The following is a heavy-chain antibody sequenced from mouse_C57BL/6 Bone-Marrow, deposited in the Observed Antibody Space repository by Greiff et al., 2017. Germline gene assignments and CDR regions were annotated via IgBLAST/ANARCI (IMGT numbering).Heavy chain of an antibody. V-gene: IGHV1-82*01. CDR1: GYAFSSSW. CDR3: ARGGYDYDGDWYFDV. Sequence: QVQLQQSGPELVKPGASVKISCKASGYAFSSSWMNWVKQRPGTGLEWIGRIYPGDGDTNYNGKFKGKATLTADKSSSTAYMQLSSLTSEDSAVYFCARGGYDYDGDWYFDVWGTGTTVTVSS. J-gene: IGHJ1*03. D-gene: IGHD2-4*01. CDR2: IYPGDGDT.